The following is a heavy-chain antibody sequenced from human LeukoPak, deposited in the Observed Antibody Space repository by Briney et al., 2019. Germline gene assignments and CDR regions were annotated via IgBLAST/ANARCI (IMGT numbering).Heavy chain of an antibody. D-gene: IGHD6-19*01. CDR1: GGSISSSY. V-gene: IGHV4-59*01. CDR2: IDNSGST. J-gene: IGHJ6*02. CDR3: ARAPLYSGGSGWSIYYFYAMDV. Sequence: SQTLSLTCTVSGGSISSSYWSWVRQPPGKGLEWIGYIDNSGSTNYDPSLKSRVTISLDTPKSQFSLKLSSVTAADTAVYYCARAPLYSGGSGWSIYYFYAMDVWGQGTTVTVSS.